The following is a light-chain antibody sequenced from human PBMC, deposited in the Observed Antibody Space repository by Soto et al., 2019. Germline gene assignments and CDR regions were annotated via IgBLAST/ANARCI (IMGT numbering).Light chain of an antibody. CDR1: QSVSNNY. Sequence: EIVLTQSPGTLSLSPGERATLSCRASQSVSNNYLAWYQQKPGQAPSLLIFGASNRATDIPDRFSGSGSGTDFTLTISRLEPEDFTVYYCQHYGTSMWTFGQGTKVDIK. V-gene: IGKV3-20*01. CDR3: QHYGTSMWT. CDR2: GAS. J-gene: IGKJ1*01.